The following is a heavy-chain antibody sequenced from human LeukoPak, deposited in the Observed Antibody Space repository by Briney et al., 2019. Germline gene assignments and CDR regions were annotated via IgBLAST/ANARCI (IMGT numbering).Heavy chain of an antibody. J-gene: IGHJ3*02. V-gene: IGHV4-34*01. Sequence: SETLSLTCAVYGGSFSGYYWSWIRQPPGKGLEWIGEINHSGSTNYNPSLKSRVTISVDTSKNQFSLKLSSVTAADTAVYYCVRDVGTSDAFDNWGQGTMVIVSS. D-gene: IGHD1-1*01. CDR3: VRDVGTSDAFDN. CDR2: INHSGST. CDR1: GGSFSGYY.